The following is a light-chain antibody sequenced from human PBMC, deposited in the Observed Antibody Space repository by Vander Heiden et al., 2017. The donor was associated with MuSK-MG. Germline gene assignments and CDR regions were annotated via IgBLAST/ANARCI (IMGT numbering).Light chain of an antibody. CDR2: EVT. V-gene: IGLV2-23*02. CDR3: CSYAGSSTFV. CDR1: SSDVGRYNH. Sequence: QSALTQPASVFGSPGQSITISCTGTSSDVGRYNHVSWYQQHPGKAPKLMISEVTKRPAGVSNRFSGSKSGNTASLTISGLQAEDETDYYRCSYAGSSTFVFGTGTKVTVL. J-gene: IGLJ1*01.